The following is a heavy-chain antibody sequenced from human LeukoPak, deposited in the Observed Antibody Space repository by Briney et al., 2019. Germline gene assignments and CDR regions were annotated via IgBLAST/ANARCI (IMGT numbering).Heavy chain of an antibody. CDR3: AKTITMVRGAMGY. J-gene: IGHJ4*02. CDR2: ISGSGGST. D-gene: IGHD3-10*01. CDR1: GFTFSSYS. Sequence: GGSLRLSCAASGFTFSSYSMNWVRQAPGKGLEWVSAISGSGGSTYYADSVKGRFTISRDNSKNTLYLQMNSLRAEDTAVYYCAKTITMVRGAMGYWGQGTLVTVSS. V-gene: IGHV3-23*01.